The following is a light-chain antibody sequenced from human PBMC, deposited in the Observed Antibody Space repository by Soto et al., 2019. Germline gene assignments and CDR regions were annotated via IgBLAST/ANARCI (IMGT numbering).Light chain of an antibody. Sequence: EIELTQSPGTLSLSPGERATLSCRASQNVRSNYLAWYQQKPGQAPTLLIYGASSRASGIPDRFSGSGSGTDFTLTISRLEPEDFAVYFCQQYGISPGTFGQGTKLEI. CDR1: QNVRSNY. CDR2: GAS. J-gene: IGKJ2*01. V-gene: IGKV3-20*01. CDR3: QQYGISPGT.